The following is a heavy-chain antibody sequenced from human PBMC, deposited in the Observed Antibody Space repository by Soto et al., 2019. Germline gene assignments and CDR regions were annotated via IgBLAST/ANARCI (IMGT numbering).Heavy chain of an antibody. J-gene: IGHJ6*02. CDR1: GDSVSSDSAA. Sequence: QVQLQQSGPGLVKPSQTLSLTCAISGDSVSSDSAAWNWIRQSPSRGLEWLGRTYYRSKWYNDYAVSVNGRITINPDNSKNHFSLQLNSVTPEDTAVYYCVRSRVFIAVAGMATYYYYYGMDVWGRGTTVTVSS. V-gene: IGHV6-1*01. CDR2: TYYRSKWYN. D-gene: IGHD6-19*01. CDR3: VRSRVFIAVAGMATYYYYYGMDV.